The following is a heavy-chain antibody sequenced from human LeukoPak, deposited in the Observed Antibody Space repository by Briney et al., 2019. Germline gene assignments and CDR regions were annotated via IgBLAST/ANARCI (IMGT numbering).Heavy chain of an antibody. CDR2: IILSGST. Sequence: SETLSLTCAVSGGSISSSNWWSWVRQPPLKGLEWIGEIILSGSTHYNPSLRSRVTISLDKSRNQFSLRLTSVTAADTAVYYCATYGHTSGGFTFEYWGQGALVTVYS. V-gene: IGHV4-4*02. CDR1: GGSISSSNW. CDR3: ATYGHTSGGFTFEY. D-gene: IGHD2-15*01. J-gene: IGHJ4*02.